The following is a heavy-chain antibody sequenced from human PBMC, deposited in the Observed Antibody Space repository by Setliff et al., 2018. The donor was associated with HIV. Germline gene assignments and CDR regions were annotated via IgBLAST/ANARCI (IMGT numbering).Heavy chain of an antibody. Sequence: GASVKVSCKASGYSFTSYGLSWVRQAPGQGLEWMGSITTYNGGTNYAQKFQGRVTMTTDTSTSTAYMELRSLRSDDTAVYYCTRGGYSGAFLDAFGIWGQGTMVTVSS. J-gene: IGHJ3*02. V-gene: IGHV1-18*01. CDR2: ITTYNGGT. CDR1: GYSFTSYG. CDR3: TRGGYSGAFLDAFGI. D-gene: IGHD1-26*01.